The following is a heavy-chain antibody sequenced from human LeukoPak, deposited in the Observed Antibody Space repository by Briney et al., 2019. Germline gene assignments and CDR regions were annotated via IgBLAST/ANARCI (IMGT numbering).Heavy chain of an antibody. J-gene: IGHJ5*02. V-gene: IGHV4-59*01. CDR1: GGSISSYY. Sequence: SSETLSLTCTVSGGSISSYYWSWIRQPPGKGLEWIGYIYYSGSTNYDPSLKSRVTTSVDTSKNQFSLKLSSVTAADTAVYYCAREGRDGYNHWGQGTLVTVSS. D-gene: IGHD5-12*01. CDR3: AREGRDGYNH. CDR2: IYYSGST.